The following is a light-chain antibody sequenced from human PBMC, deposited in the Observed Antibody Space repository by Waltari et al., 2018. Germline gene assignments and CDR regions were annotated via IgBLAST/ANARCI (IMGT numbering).Light chain of an antibody. V-gene: IGKV3-20*01. CDR3: QKYGSLPAT. CDR2: DTS. J-gene: IGKJ1*01. CDR1: PAVSRF. Sequence: EIVLTQSPGTLSLSPGERATLSCRASPAVSRFLAWYQPKPGQAPRLLIYDTSTRATGIPDRFSGSGSGTDFSLTISRLEPEDFAVYYCQKYGSLPATFGQGTKVEIK.